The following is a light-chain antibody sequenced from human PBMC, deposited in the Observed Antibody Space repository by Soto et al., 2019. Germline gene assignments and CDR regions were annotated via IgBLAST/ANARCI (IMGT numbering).Light chain of an antibody. CDR3: QQRSNWPPIT. CDR1: HSVNSH. Sequence: MMMTQSPATFSVSPGERVTLSCRTSHSVNSHVAWYQQKPGQAPRLLLYGASTRATGIPVRFSGSGFGTEFTLTISSLEPEDFAVYYCQQRSNWPPITFGQGTRLEIK. V-gene: IGKV3-15*01. J-gene: IGKJ5*01. CDR2: GAS.